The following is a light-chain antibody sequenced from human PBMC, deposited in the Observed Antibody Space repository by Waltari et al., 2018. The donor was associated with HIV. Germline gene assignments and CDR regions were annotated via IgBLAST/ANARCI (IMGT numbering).Light chain of an antibody. CDR3: QQYNNWPQT. CDR2: GAS. Sequence: VMTQSPATLSVSPGERATLSCRASQSVSSNLAWYRQKPGQAPMLLIYGASTRATGIPARFSGSGSGTEFTLTISSLQSEDFTIYYCQQYNNWPQTFGQGTKVEIK. J-gene: IGKJ1*01. CDR1: QSVSSN. V-gene: IGKV3-15*01.